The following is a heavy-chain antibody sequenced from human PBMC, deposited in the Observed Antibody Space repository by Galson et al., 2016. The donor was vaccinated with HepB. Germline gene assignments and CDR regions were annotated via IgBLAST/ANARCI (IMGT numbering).Heavy chain of an antibody. CDR1: GFIVSSHY. V-gene: IGHV3-53*01. D-gene: IGHD6-13*01. CDR3: ARDPGRIAAAGHLDS. J-gene: IGHJ5*01. Sequence: SLRLSCAASGFIVSSHYMNWVRQTPGKGLEWVAIIYSGGATYYADSVKGRFTISRDNPNNTVYLQMNSLSGEDTAVYYCARDPGRIAAAGHLDSWGQGTLVTVSS. CDR2: IYSGGAT.